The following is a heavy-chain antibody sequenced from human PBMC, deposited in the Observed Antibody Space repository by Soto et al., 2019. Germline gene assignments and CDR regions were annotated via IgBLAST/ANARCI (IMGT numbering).Heavy chain of an antibody. Sequence: QVQLVQSGAEVKKPGASVKVSCKASGYTFPSYGISWVRQAPGQGLEWMGWISAYNGNTNYAQKLQGRVTMTTDTSTSTAYMELRSLRSDETAVYYCARDLDLYDSSGYYPFDIWGQGTMVTVSS. CDR2: ISAYNGNT. D-gene: IGHD3-22*01. CDR1: GYTFPSYG. V-gene: IGHV1-18*01. J-gene: IGHJ3*02. CDR3: ARDLDLYDSSGYYPFDI.